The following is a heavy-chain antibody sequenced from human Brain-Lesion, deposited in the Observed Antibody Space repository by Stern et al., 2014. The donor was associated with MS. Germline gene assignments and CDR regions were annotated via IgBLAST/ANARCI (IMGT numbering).Heavy chain of an antibody. Sequence: EVHLVQSGGALVQPGRSLRLSCAAFGFTFDDYAMPWVRHAPGQGLAWVAGISWNSGPIGYADSVKGRFTTSRDNAYSSLYLQMNSLRPEDTALYYCARDITGSSAYFAYWGQGTLVTVSS. CDR2: ISWNSGPI. CDR3: ARDITGSSAYFAY. V-gene: IGHV3-9*01. CDR1: GFTFDDYA. D-gene: IGHD1-14*01. J-gene: IGHJ4*02.